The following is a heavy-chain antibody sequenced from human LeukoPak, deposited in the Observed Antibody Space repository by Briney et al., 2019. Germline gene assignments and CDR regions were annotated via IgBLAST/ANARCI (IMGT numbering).Heavy chain of an antibody. CDR3: ARALVVPAAMFIFDY. Sequence: TLSLTCTVSGGSISSGGYYWSWIRQHPGKGLEWIGYIYYSGSTYYNPSLKSRVTISVDTSKNQFSLKLSSVTAADTAVYYCARALVVPAAMFIFDYWGQGTLVTVSS. J-gene: IGHJ4*02. CDR2: IYYSGST. CDR1: GGSISSGGYY. V-gene: IGHV4-31*03. D-gene: IGHD2-2*01.